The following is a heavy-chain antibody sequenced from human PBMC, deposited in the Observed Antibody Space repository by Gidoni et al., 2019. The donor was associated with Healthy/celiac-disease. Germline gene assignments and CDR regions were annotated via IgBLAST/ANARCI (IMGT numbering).Heavy chain of an antibody. Sequence: QVQLQESGPGLVKPSETLSLTCAVSGYSISSGYYWGWIRQPPGKGLEWIGSIYHSGSTYYNPSLKSRVTISVDTSKNQFSLKLSSVTAADTAVYYCARTNDDFTNYYGMDVWGQGTTVTVSS. V-gene: IGHV4-38-2*01. D-gene: IGHD2-8*01. CDR1: GYSISSGYY. CDR2: IYHSGST. J-gene: IGHJ6*02. CDR3: ARTNDDFTNYYGMDV.